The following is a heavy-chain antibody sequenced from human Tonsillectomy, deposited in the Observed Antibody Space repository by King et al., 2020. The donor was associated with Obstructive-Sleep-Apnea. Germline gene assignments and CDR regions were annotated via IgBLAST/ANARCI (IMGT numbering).Heavy chain of an antibody. V-gene: IGHV5-51*01. Sequence: VQLVESGAEVKKPGESLKISCKGSGYTFTNYWIGWVRQMPGKGLEWMGIIYPSDSEIRYSPSFQGQVTISADKSISTAYLQWSRLQASDTAMYYCARLDRDYYYASGMDAWRQRTTLTVSS. D-gene: IGHD2-21*02. CDR1: GYTFTNYW. J-gene: IGHJ6*02. CDR3: ARLDRDYYYASGMDA. CDR2: IYPSDSEI.